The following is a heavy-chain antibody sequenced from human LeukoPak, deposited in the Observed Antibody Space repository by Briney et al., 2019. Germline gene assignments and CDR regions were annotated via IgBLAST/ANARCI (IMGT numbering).Heavy chain of an antibody. D-gene: IGHD2-2*01. V-gene: IGHV3-30*02. CDR3: AKDRIVVVPAALDY. CDR1: GFTFSSYG. CDR2: IRYDGSNK. J-gene: IGHJ4*02. Sequence: PGGSLRLSCAASGFTFSSYGMHWVRQAPGKGPEWVAFIRYDGSNKYYADSVKGRFTISRDNSKNTLYLQMNSLRAEDTAVYYCAKDRIVVVPAALDYWGQGTLVTVSS.